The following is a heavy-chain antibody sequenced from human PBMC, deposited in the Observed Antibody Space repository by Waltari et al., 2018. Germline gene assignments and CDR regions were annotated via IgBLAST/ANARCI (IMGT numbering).Heavy chain of an antibody. V-gene: IGHV3-43*01. J-gene: IGHJ4*02. CDR2: ISWDGGST. CDR3: VKEAAFCGYTNCFFEY. D-gene: IGHD2-21*01. Sequence: EVQLVESGGVGVQPGGSLRLSCAASGFNFCDYNMHWVRQAPGKGLEWVSLISWDGGSTYYADSVKGRFAISRDNTKKSLYLQMNSLRSEDTAFYYCVKEAAFCGYTNCFFEYWGQGTPVTVSA. CDR1: GFNFCDYN.